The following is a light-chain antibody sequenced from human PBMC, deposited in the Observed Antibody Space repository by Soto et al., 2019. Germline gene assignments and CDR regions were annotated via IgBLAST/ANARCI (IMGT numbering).Light chain of an antibody. CDR2: GGS. V-gene: IGKV3-20*01. CDR1: QGVSSL. J-gene: IGKJ5*01. CDR3: QQYANSPTT. Sequence: EVVLTQSPGTLYLSPGDRGTLSCRASQGVSSLLAWYHQKPGQAPRLLIYGGSIRAAGIPARFSAIVSGTDYPLTISRGEPEDFAVYYCQQYANSPTTFGQGTRL.